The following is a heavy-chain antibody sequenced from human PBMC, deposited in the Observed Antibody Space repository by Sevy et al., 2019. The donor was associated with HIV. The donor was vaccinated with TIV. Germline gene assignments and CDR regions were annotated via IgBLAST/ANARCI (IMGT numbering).Heavy chain of an antibody. CDR1: GGSVSSEY. D-gene: IGHD3-22*01. V-gene: IGHV4-4*07. CDR3: AREFFYDSTDYYWPAYYFDN. CDR2: IYTSETI. Sequence: SEILSLTCNVSGGSVSSEYWSWIRQPAGKGLEWIGRIYTSETINYNPALKSQVTMSIDTSKNQISLKLTSVTAVDTAVYYRAREFFYDSTDYYWPAYYFDNWGQGTLVTVSS. J-gene: IGHJ4*02.